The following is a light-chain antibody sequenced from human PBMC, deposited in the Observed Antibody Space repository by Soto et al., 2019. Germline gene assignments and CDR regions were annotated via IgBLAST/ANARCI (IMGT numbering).Light chain of an antibody. V-gene: IGKV3-11*01. CDR3: QQRANWPT. CDR1: QNVTSY. CDR2: DAS. J-gene: IGKJ4*01. Sequence: EIVLTQSPATLSLSPGERATLSCTVSQNVTSYLAWYQQKPGQAPRLLIYDASNRATGIPARFSGSGSGTDFTLTISRLEPEDFAVYYCQQRANWPTFGGGTKVEIK.